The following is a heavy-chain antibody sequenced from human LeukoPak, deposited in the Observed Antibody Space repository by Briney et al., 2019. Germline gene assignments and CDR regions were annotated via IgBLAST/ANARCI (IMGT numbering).Heavy chain of an antibody. V-gene: IGHV4-30-2*01. CDR1: GGSISSGGYS. J-gene: IGHJ3*02. D-gene: IGHD3-10*01. CDR3: ARPYYYGSGSYAFDI. CDR2: IYHSGST. Sequence: SETLSLTCAVSGGSISSGGYSWSWIRQPPGKGLEWIGYIYHSGSTYYNPSLKSRVTISVDGSKNQFSLKLSSVTAADTAVYYCARPYYYGSGSYAFDIWGQGTMVTVSS.